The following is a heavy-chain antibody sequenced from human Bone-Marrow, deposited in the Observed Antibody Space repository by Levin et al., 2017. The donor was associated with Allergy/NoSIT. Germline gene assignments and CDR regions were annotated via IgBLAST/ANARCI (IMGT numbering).Heavy chain of an antibody. CDR2: IYHSGST. CDR1: GGSISSSNW. J-gene: IGHJ6*02. CDR3: ARGSSTRYYYGMDV. Sequence: GSLRLSCAASGGSISSSNWWSWVRQPPGKGLEWIGEIYHSGSTNYNPSLKSRVTISVDKSKNQFSLKLSSVTAADTAVYYCARGSSTRYYYGMDVWGQGTTVTVSS. D-gene: IGHD2-2*01. V-gene: IGHV4-4*02.